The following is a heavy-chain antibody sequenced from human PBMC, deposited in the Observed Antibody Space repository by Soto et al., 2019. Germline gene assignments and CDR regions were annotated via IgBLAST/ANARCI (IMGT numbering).Heavy chain of an antibody. CDR1: GFTFSSYA. D-gene: IGHD2-21*01. J-gene: IGHJ3*02. CDR2: ISGSGGST. V-gene: IGHV3-23*01. Sequence: GGSLRLSCAASGFTFSSYAMSWVRQAPGKGLEWVSAISGSGGSTYYADSVKGRFTISRDNSKNTLYLQMNSLRAEDTAVYYCAKDRAHCGGDCYPDAFDIWGQGTMVTVSS. CDR3: AKDRAHCGGDCYPDAFDI.